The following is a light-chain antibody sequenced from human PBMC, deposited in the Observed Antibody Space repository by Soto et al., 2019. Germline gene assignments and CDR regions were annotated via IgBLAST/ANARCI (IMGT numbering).Light chain of an antibody. V-gene: IGKV4-1*01. CDR2: WAS. Sequence: DIVMTQSPDSLAVSLGERATINCKSSQSVLYSSNNMNYLAWYQQKPGQPPNLLIYWASTRESGVLDRFSGSGSGTDFTLTISSLQAEDVAVYYCQQYYSTPHTFGQGTKLEIK. CDR1: QSVLYSSNNMNY. J-gene: IGKJ2*01. CDR3: QQYYSTPHT.